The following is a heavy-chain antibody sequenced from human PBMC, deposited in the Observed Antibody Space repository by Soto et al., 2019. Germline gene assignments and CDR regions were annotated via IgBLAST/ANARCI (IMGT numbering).Heavy chain of an antibody. CDR3: ARSVEGHFDY. J-gene: IGHJ4*02. CDR2: ITSDTKTI. Sequence: EVQLVESGGDLVQRGGSLRLSCVASGFTFSVYSMNWVRQAPGKGLEWFSYITSDTKTIKYADSVKGRFTISRDNAKNSLYRQINSRRYEDTAVYYCARSVEGHFDYWGQGTVVTVSS. D-gene: IGHD6-19*01. V-gene: IGHV3-48*02. CDR1: GFTFSVYS.